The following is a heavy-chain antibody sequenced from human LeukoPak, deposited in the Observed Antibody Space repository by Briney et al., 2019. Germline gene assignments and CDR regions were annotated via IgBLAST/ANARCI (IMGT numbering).Heavy chain of an antibody. CDR3: ARNPITGPDRD. CDR1: GFTFSSYS. CDR2: ISSSSSYI. V-gene: IGHV3-21*01. J-gene: IGHJ4*02. Sequence: GGSLRLSCAASGFTFSSYSMNWVRQAPGKGLEWVSSISSSSSYIYYADSVKGRSTISRDNAKNSLYLQMNSLRAEDTAVYYCARNPITGPDRDWGQGTLVTVSS. D-gene: IGHD1-20*01.